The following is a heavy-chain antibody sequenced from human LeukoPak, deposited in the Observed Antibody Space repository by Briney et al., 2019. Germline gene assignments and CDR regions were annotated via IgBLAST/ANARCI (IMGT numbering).Heavy chain of an antibody. J-gene: IGHJ4*02. Sequence: SETLSLTCTVSGGSISSYYWSWIRQPAGKGLEWIGRIYTSGSTNYNPSLKSRVAMSVDTSKNQFSLKLSSVTAADTAVYYCARGVLWFGESYYFDYWGQGTLVTVSS. V-gene: IGHV4-4*07. D-gene: IGHD3-10*01. CDR3: ARGVLWFGESYYFDY. CDR1: GGSISSYY. CDR2: IYTSGST.